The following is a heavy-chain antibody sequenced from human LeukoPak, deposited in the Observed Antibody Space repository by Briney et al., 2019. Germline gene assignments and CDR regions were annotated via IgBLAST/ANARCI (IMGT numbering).Heavy chain of an antibody. Sequence: SVKVPCKASGGTFSSYAISWVRQAPGQGLEWMGRIIPIFGTANYAQKFQGRVTITTDESTSTAYMELSSLRSEDTAVYYCASPRRICSGGSCYSYDYWGQGTLVTVSS. V-gene: IGHV1-69*05. CDR2: IIPIFGTA. CDR3: ASPRRICSGGSCYSYDY. D-gene: IGHD2-15*01. J-gene: IGHJ4*02. CDR1: GGTFSSYA.